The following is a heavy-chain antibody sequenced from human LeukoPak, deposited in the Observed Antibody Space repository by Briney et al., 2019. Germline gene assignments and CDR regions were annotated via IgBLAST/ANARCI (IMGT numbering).Heavy chain of an antibody. D-gene: IGHD3-10*01. CDR3: AKDRTHYGSGSYLFDY. J-gene: IGHJ4*02. CDR1: GFIFSSYG. CDR2: ISYDGSNK. V-gene: IGHV3-30*18. Sequence: GRSLRLSCAASGFIFSSYGMHWVRQAPGKGLEWVAVISYDGSNKYYADSVKGRFTISRDNSKNTLYLQMNSLRAEDTAVYYCAKDRTHYGSGSYLFDYWGQGTLVTVSS.